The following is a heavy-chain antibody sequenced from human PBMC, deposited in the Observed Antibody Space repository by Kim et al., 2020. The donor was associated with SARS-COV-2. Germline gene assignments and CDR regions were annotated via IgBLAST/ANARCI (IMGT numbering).Heavy chain of an antibody. V-gene: IGHV3-49*02. Sequence: TDIAACVKGRLTNSRDDSKSIAYLQMNSLKTEDTAVYYCTRGGISRKFDPWGQGTLVTVSS. J-gene: IGHJ5*02. CDR2: T. D-gene: IGHD1-20*01. CDR3: TRGGISRKFDP.